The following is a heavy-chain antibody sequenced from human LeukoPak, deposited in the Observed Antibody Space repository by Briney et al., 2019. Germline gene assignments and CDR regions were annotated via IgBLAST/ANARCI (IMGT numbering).Heavy chain of an antibody. V-gene: IGHV4-59*01. J-gene: IGHJ4*02. CDR3: ARDLLGCTNGVCYLSPLVY. Sequence: SETLSLTCTVSGGSISSYYWSWIRQPPGKGLEWIGYIYYSGSTNYNPSLKSRVTISVDTSKNQFSLKLSSVTAADTAVYYCARDLLGCTNGVCYLSPLVYWGQGTLVTVSS. CDR1: GGSISSYY. CDR2: IYYSGST. D-gene: IGHD2-8*01.